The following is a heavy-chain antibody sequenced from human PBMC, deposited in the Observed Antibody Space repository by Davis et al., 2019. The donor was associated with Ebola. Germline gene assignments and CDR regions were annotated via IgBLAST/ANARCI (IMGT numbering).Heavy chain of an antibody. Sequence: GESLKISCAASGFTFSSYAMHWVRQAPGKGLEWVAVISYDGSNKYYADSVKGRFTISRDNSKNTLYLQMNSLRAEDTAVYYCARRGYCSSTSCPEGDAFDIWGQGTMVTVSS. CDR2: ISYDGSNK. CDR1: GFTFSSYA. CDR3: ARRGYCSSTSCPEGDAFDI. J-gene: IGHJ3*02. D-gene: IGHD2-2*01. V-gene: IGHV3-30-3*01.